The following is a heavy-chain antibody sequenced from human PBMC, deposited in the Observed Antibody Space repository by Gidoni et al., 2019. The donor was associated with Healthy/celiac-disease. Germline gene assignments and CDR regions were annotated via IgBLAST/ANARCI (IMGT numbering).Heavy chain of an antibody. V-gene: IGHV4-31*03. Sequence: QLQLQESGPGLVTPALTLSLTCTVSGSSISSGCYYWSWIRQHPGKGLEWIGYSYYSGSTYYTPSLKSRFTKSVGTSKNQFPLKLSSGTAADTAVYYCARVGVEGAPGQIDYWGQGTLVTVAS. CDR1: GSSISSGCYY. J-gene: IGHJ4*02. CDR2: SYYSGST. CDR3: ARVGVEGAPGQIDY. D-gene: IGHD3-16*01.